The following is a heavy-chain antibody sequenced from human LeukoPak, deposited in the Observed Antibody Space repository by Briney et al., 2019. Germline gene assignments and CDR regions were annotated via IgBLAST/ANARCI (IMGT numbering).Heavy chain of an antibody. J-gene: IGHJ4*02. CDR1: GGSISSGDYY. V-gene: IGHV4-30-4*01. CDR3: ASRPRIAAAGYYFDY. Sequence: SETLSLTCTVSGGSISSGDYYWSWIRQPPGKGLEWIGYIYYSGSTHYNPSLKSRVTISVDTSKNQFSLKLSSVTAADTAVYYCASRPRIAAAGYYFDYWGQGTLVTVSS. D-gene: IGHD6-13*01. CDR2: IYYSGST.